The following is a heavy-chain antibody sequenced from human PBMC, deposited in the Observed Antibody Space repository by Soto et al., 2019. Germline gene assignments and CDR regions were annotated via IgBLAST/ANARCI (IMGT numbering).Heavy chain of an antibody. CDR1: GFTFSSYS. Sequence: EVQLVESGGGLVKPGGSLRLSCAASGFTFSSYSMNWVRQAPGKGLEWVSSISSSSSYIYYADSVKGRFTISRDNAKNSLYPQMNSLRAEDTAVYYCARTNYGSGSSDYWGQGTLVTVSS. V-gene: IGHV3-21*01. CDR2: ISSSSSYI. D-gene: IGHD3-10*01. CDR3: ARTNYGSGSSDY. J-gene: IGHJ4*02.